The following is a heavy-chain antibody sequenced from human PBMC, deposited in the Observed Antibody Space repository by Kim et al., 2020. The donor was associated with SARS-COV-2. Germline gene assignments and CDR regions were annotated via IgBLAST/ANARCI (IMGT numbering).Heavy chain of an antibody. D-gene: IGHD4-17*01. CDR2: IYYSGST. Sequence: SETLSLTCTVSGGSISSYYWSWIRQPPGKGLEWIGYIYYSGSTNYNPSLKSRVTISVDTSKNQFSLKLSSVTAADTAVYYCARAKTTAPPYYYYYGMDVWGQGTTVTVSS. CDR3: ARAKTTAPPYYYYYGMDV. J-gene: IGHJ6*02. V-gene: IGHV4-59*01. CDR1: GGSISSYY.